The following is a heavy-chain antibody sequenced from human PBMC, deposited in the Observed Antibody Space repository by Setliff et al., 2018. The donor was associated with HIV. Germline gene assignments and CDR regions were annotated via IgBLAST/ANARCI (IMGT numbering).Heavy chain of an antibody. CDR2: IYPGDSDI. CDR3: VRHRSAVAGTRIGYCYYMDV. V-gene: IGHV5-51*01. D-gene: IGHD6-19*01. Sequence: RGESLKISCKGSGYSFTNYWIGWVRQMPGKGLEWMGIIYPGDSDIIYSPSFQGQVTISADKSITTAYLQWSSLKASDTAIYYCVRHRSAVAGTRIGYCYYMDVWGKGTTVTVSS. CDR1: GYSFTNYW. J-gene: IGHJ6*03.